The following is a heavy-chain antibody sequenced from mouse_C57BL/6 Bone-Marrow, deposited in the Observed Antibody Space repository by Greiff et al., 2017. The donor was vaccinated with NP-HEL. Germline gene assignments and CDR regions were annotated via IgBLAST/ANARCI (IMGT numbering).Heavy chain of an antibody. Sequence: QVQLQQSGAELARPGASVKLSCKASGYTFTSYGISWVKQRTGQGLEWIGEIYPRSGNTYYNEKFKGKATLTADKSSSTVYMELSRLTSEDSAVYFCARHERDYYGSSYLFAYWGQGTLVTVSA. CDR2: IYPRSGNT. V-gene: IGHV1-81*01. D-gene: IGHD1-1*01. CDR3: ARHERDYYGSSYLFAY. J-gene: IGHJ3*01. CDR1: GYTFTSYG.